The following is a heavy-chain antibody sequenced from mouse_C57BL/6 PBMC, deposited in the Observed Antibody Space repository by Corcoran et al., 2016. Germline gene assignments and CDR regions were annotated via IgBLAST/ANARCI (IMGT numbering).Heavy chain of an antibody. Sequence: QIQLVQSGPELKKPGETVKISCKASGYTFTTYGMSWVKQAPGKGLKWMGWINTYSGVPTYADDFKGRFAFSLETSASTAYLQINNLKNEDTATYFCAREVPLYYDYSYAMDYWGQGTSVTVSS. J-gene: IGHJ4*01. CDR1: GYTFTTYG. D-gene: IGHD2-4*01. CDR2: INTYSGVP. V-gene: IGHV9-3*01. CDR3: AREVPLYYDYSYAMDY.